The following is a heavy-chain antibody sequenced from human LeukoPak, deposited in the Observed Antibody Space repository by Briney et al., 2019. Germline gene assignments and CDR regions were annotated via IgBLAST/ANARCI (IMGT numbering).Heavy chain of an antibody. D-gene: IGHD6-13*01. J-gene: IGHJ5*02. V-gene: IGHV3-48*03. CDR2: ISSSGSTI. CDR1: GFTFSSYE. Sequence: GGSLRLSCAASGFTFSSYEMNWVRQAPGKGLEWVSYISSSGSTIYYADSVKGRFTISRDNAKNSLYLQMNSLRAEDTAVYYCARGGSSWYDGNWFDPWGQGTLATVSS. CDR3: ARGGSSWYDGNWFDP.